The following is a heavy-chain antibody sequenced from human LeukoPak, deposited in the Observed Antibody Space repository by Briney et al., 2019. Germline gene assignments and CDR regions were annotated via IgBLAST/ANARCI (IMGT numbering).Heavy chain of an antibody. CDR3: ARHESRGNDDY. Sequence: GESLQISCKGSGYSFTSYWIGWVRQMPGKGLEWMGIIYPGDSDTRYSPSFQGHVTISADKSISTAYLQWSSLRASDTAMYYCARHESRGNDDYWGQGTLVTVSS. D-gene: IGHD1-1*01. V-gene: IGHV5-51*01. J-gene: IGHJ4*02. CDR1: GYSFTSYW. CDR2: IYPGDSDT.